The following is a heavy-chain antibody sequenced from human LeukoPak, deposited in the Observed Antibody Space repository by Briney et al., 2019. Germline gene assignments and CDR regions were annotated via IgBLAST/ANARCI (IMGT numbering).Heavy chain of an antibody. CDR3: ARWDGDP. CDR1: GGSISSYY. V-gene: IGHV4-4*08. J-gene: IGHJ5*02. CDR2: IFPGGST. D-gene: IGHD1-26*01. Sequence: SETLSLTCTVSGGSISSYYWSWIRQPPGKGLEWIGRIFPGGSTNYNPSLKSRVTISIDTSKNQFSLKLTSVTAADTAVYYCARWDGDPWGQGTLVTVPS.